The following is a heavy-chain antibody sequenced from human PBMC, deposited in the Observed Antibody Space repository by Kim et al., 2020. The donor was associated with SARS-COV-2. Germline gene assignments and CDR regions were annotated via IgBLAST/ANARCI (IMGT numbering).Heavy chain of an antibody. Sequence: GGSLRLSCAASGFTVSSNYMSWVRQAPGKGLEWVSVIYSGGSTYYADSVKGRFTISRDNSKNTLYLQMNSLRAEDTAVYYCARDHSSAHFDYWGQGTLVTVSS. CDR1: GFTVSSNY. V-gene: IGHV3-53*01. D-gene: IGHD6-19*01. CDR2: IYSGGST. CDR3: ARDHSSAHFDY. J-gene: IGHJ4*02.